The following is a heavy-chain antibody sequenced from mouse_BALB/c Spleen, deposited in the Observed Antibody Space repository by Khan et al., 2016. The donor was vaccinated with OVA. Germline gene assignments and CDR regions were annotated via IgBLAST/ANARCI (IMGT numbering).Heavy chain of an antibody. V-gene: IGHV5-9-1*01. CDR2: ISSAATYT. Sequence: EVELVESGGGLVEPGGSLKLSCAASGFTFSSFVMSWVRQTPEKRLEWVATISSAATYTYYPDSVKGRFTISRDNAKNTLYLQMNSLRSDDTAIYYLTTGNYGWFDYWGQGTMVTVST. D-gene: IGHD2-1*01. CDR1: GFTFSSFV. J-gene: IGHJ3*01. CDR3: TTGNYGWFDY.